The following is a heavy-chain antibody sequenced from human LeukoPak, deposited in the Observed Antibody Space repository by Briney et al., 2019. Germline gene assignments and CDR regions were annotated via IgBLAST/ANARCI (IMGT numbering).Heavy chain of an antibody. V-gene: IGHV4-38-2*01. CDR1: GCSISSAYY. J-gene: IGHJ4*02. Sequence: SETLSLTCAVSGCSISSAYYWGWIRQSPGKGLEWIGSIYHRGSTYYSPSLKSRVTISVDTSKNQFSLKLSSVTAADTAVYYCARANEYSSSVPFDYWGQGTLVTVSS. D-gene: IGHD6-6*01. CDR2: IYHRGST. CDR3: ARANEYSSSVPFDY.